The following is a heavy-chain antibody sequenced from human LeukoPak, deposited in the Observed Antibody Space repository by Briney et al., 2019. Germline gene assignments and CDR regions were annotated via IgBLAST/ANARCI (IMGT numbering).Heavy chain of an antibody. V-gene: IGHV4-59*12. Sequence: PSETLSLTCTVSGGSISSYYWSWIRQPPGKGLEWIGYIYYSGSTNYNPSLKSRVTISVDTSKNQFSLQLNSVTPEDTAVYYCTRASGSDWFDSWGQGTLVTVSS. CDR3: TRASGSDWFDS. CDR2: IYYSGST. CDR1: GGSISSYY. J-gene: IGHJ5*01. D-gene: IGHD6-19*01.